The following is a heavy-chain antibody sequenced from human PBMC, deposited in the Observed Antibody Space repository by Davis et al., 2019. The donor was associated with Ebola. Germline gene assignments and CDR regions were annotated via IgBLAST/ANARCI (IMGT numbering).Heavy chain of an antibody. D-gene: IGHD6-19*01. CDR2: VSYDGSNK. CDR3: AKDPGEQWLAYFDY. CDR1: AFTFSSYG. J-gene: IGHJ4*02. Sequence: PGGSLRLSCAASAFTFSSYGMHWVRQAPGKGLEWVAVVSYDGSNKYYADSVKGRFTISRDNSKNTLYLQMNSLRAEDTAVYYCAKDPGEQWLAYFDYWGQGTLVTVSS. V-gene: IGHV3-30*18.